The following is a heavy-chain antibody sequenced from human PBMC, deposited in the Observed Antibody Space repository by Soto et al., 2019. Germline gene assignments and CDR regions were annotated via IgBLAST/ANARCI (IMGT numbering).Heavy chain of an antibody. CDR1: GYTFTNYD. CDR3: AVASIVVVPAVIPK. D-gene: IGHD2-2*01. J-gene: IGHJ4*02. Sequence: ASVKVSCKASGYTFTNYDINWVRQATGQGPEWMGWMNPNSGNTGYAQKFQGRVTMTRNTSISTAYMELSSLRSEDTAIYYCAVASIVVVPAVIPKWGQGXLVTVSS. V-gene: IGHV1-8*01. CDR2: MNPNSGNT.